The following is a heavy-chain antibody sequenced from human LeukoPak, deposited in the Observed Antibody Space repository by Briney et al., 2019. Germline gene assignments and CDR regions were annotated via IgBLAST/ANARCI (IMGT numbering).Heavy chain of an antibody. Sequence: GSLRLSCSASGFTFSNYAMHWVRQAPGKGLEYVSAISGSGGSTYYADSVKGRFTISRDNSKNTLYLQMNSLRAEDTAVYYCAKGSWITIFSAFDIWGQGTMVTVSS. CDR2: ISGSGGST. D-gene: IGHD3-3*01. J-gene: IGHJ3*02. CDR1: GFTFSNYA. CDR3: AKGSWITIFSAFDI. V-gene: IGHV3-64*04.